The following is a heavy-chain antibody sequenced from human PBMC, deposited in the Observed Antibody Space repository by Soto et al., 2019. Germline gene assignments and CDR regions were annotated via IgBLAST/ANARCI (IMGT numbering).Heavy chain of an antibody. V-gene: IGHV4-30-2*06. CDR2: IYHSGST. CDR3: ARQDIVLMVYANDY. J-gene: IGHJ4*02. CDR1: GGSISSGGYS. Sequence: PSETLSLTCAVSGGSISSGGYSWSWIRQSPGKGLEWIGYIYHSGSTYYNPSLKSRVTISVDRSKNQFSLKLSSVTAADTAVYYCARQDIVLMVYANDYWGQGTLVTVSS. D-gene: IGHD2-8*01.